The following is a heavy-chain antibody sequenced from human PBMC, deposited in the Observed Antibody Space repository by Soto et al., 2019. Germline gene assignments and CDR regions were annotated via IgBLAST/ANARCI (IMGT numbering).Heavy chain of an antibody. CDR3: AKPTLGYYYYGMDV. CDR2: ISGSGGST. CDR1: GFTFSSYA. Sequence: HPGGSLRLSCAASGFTFSSYAMSWVRQAPGKGLEWVSAISGSGGSTYYADSVKGRFTISRDNSKNTLYLQMNSLRAEDTAVYYCAKPTLGYYYYGMDVWGQGTTVTVSS. V-gene: IGHV3-23*01. J-gene: IGHJ6*02.